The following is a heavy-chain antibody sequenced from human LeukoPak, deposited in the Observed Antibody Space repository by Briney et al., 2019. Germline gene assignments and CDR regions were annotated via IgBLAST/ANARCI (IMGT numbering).Heavy chain of an antibody. CDR3: ARTAMAAPDY. CDR2: ISSSSSTI. J-gene: IGHJ4*02. V-gene: IGHV3-48*02. Sequence: PGGSLRLSCAASGSTFSSYSMNWVRQAPGKGLEWVSYISSSSSTIYYADSVKGRFTISRDNAKNSLNLQMNSLRDEDTAVYYCARTAMAAPDYWGQGTLVTVSS. D-gene: IGHD5-18*01. CDR1: GSTFSSYS.